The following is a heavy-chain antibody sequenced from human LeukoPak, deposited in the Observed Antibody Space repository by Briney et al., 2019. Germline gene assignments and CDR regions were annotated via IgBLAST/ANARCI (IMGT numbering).Heavy chain of an antibody. V-gene: IGHV3-23*01. CDR3: EKDARSTSGWYFFDY. J-gene: IGHJ4*02. D-gene: IGHD6-19*01. Sequence: PGGSLRLSCAASGFAFSSKAMGWVRQAPGKGLEWVSVISDSGSITYYADSVKGRFTISRDNSKNTLFLQMNSLRAEDTAVYYYEKDARSTSGWYFFDYWGQGTLVTVSS. CDR1: GFAFSSKA. CDR2: ISDSGSIT.